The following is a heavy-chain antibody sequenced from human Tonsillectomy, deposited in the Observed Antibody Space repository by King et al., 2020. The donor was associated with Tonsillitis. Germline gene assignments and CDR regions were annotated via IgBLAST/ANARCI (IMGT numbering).Heavy chain of an antibody. J-gene: IGHJ4*02. CDR3: AREKELVIDY. Sequence: VQLVESGGGVVQPGRSLRLSCAASGFTFSSYGMHWVRQAPGKGLEWVAVIWYDGSNKYYADSVKGRFTISRENSKNTLYLQMNSLRAEDTAVYYCAREKELVIDYWGQGTLVTVSS. CDR1: GFTFSSYG. CDR2: IWYDGSNK. D-gene: IGHD6-13*01. V-gene: IGHV3-33*01.